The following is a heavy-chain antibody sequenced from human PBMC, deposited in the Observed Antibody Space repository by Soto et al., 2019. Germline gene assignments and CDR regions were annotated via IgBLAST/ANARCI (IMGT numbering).Heavy chain of an antibody. Sequence: GGSLRLSCAASGFTLSDYYMNWVRQAPGKGLEWVAVIWYDGSNTYYADSVKGRFTISRDNSKNTLYLQVNSLTAEDTAVYFCARALRIDYWGQGTLVTVSS. CDR2: IWYDGSNT. V-gene: IGHV3-33*08. CDR1: GFTLSDYY. J-gene: IGHJ4*02. CDR3: ARALRIDY. D-gene: IGHD5-12*01.